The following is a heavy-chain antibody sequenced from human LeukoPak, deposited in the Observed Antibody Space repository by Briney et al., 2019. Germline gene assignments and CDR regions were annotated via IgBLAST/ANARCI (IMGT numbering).Heavy chain of an antibody. CDR2: IYYSGST. D-gene: IGHD6-19*01. Sequence: KPSDTLSLTCAVSGDSISSNYWWSWIRQPPVKGLEWIGYIYYSGSTHQNPSLQSRLTMSVDTSKNQFSLKLSSVTAVDTAVYYCARKGSGWYAFDIWGQGTMVTVSS. CDR1: GDSISSNYW. CDR3: ARKGSGWYAFDI. J-gene: IGHJ3*02. V-gene: IGHV4-28*01.